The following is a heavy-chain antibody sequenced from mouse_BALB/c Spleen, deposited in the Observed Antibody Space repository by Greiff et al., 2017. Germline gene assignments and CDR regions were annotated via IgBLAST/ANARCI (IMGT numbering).Heavy chain of an antibody. D-gene: IGHD2-4*01. V-gene: IGHV14-4*02. CDR1: GFNIKDYY. Sequence: VQLQQSGAELVRSGASVKLSCTASGFNIKDYYMHWVKQRPEQGLEWIGWIDPENGDTEYAPKFQGKATMTADTSSNTAYLQLSSLTSEDTAVYYCARSRSTMITTWFAYWGQGTLVTVSA. CDR2: IDPENGDT. CDR3: ARSRSTMITTWFAY. J-gene: IGHJ3*01.